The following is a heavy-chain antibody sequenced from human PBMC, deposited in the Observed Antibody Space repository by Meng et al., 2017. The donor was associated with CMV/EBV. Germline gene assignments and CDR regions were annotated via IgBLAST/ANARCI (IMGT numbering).Heavy chain of an antibody. V-gene: IGHV3-23*01. Sequence: GGSLRLSCAASGFTFSSYAMSWVRQAPGKGLGWVSAISGSGGSTYHADSVKGRFTTSRDNSKNTLYLQMNSLRAEDTAVYYCAKGSFMITFGGVIARYGMDVWGQGTTVTVSS. CDR2: ISGSGGST. CDR3: AKGSFMITFGGVIARYGMDV. J-gene: IGHJ6*02. D-gene: IGHD3-16*02. CDR1: GFTFSSYA.